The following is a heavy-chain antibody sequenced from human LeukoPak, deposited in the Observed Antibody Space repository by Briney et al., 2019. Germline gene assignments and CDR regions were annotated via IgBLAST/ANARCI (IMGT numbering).Heavy chain of an antibody. CDR1: GYTFTDYY. Sequence: ASVKVSCKASGYTFTDYYLHWVRQAPAQALEWMGWINPDSGGANYAQKFQGRVTMSGDTSIGTAYMELSSLRSDDTAVYYCARDHGRSSSAWPAGYWGQGTLVTVSS. D-gene: IGHD6-19*01. V-gene: IGHV1-2*02. CDR2: INPDSGGA. CDR3: ARDHGRSSSAWPAGY. J-gene: IGHJ4*02.